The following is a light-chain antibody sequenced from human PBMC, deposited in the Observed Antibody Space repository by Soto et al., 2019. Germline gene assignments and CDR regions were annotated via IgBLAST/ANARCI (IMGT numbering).Light chain of an antibody. CDR1: QGISSL. Sequence: DIQLTQSPSFLSASVGDRVTITCRASQGISSLLAWYQQKPGEAPKLLIHTASTLQSGVPSRFSGSGSGTEFTLTISSLQPEDFATYYCQHRHSYPITFGQGTRLEIK. CDR3: QHRHSYPIT. CDR2: TAS. J-gene: IGKJ5*01. V-gene: IGKV1-9*01.